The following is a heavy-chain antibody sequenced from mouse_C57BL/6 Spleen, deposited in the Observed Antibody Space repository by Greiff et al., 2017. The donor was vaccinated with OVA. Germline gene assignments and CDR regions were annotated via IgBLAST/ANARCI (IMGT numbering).Heavy chain of an antibody. CDR2: IWSGGST. V-gene: IGHV2-2*01. Sequence: QVQLQQSGPGLVQPSQSLSITCTVSGFSLTSYGVHWVRQSPGKGLEWLGVIWSGGSTDYNAAFISRLSISKDNSKSQVFFKMNSLQADDTAIYYCARKDYGSSDAMDYWGQGTSVTVSS. D-gene: IGHD1-1*01. CDR3: ARKDYGSSDAMDY. CDR1: GFSLTSYG. J-gene: IGHJ4*01.